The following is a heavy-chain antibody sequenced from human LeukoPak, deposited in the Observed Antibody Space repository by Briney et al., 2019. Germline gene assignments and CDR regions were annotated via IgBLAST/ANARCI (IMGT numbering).Heavy chain of an antibody. CDR2: IKSKTDGGTT. J-gene: IGHJ6*03. CDR3: TTDRATDDLYYYYYYMDV. Sequence: GGSLRLSCAASGFTFSNAWMSWVRQAPGKGLEWVGRIKSKTDGGTTDYAAPVKGRFTISRDDSKNTLYLQMNSLKTEDTAVYYCTTDRATDDLYYYYYYMDVWGKGTTVTVSS. CDR1: GFTFSNAW. V-gene: IGHV3-15*01. D-gene: IGHD3-3*01.